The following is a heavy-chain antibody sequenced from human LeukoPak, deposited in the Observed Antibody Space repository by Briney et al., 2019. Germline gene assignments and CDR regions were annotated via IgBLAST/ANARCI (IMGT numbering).Heavy chain of an antibody. CDR1: GFTFSSYA. J-gene: IGHJ4*02. CDR3: AKAEYSSSWYEGAFDY. Sequence: GGSLRLSCAASGFTFSSYAMSWVRQAPGKGLEWVSAISGSGGSTYYADSVKGRFTISRDNSKNTLYLQMNSLRAEDTAVYYCAKAEYSSSWYEGAFDYWGQGTLVTVSS. D-gene: IGHD6-13*01. V-gene: IGHV3-23*01. CDR2: ISGSGGST.